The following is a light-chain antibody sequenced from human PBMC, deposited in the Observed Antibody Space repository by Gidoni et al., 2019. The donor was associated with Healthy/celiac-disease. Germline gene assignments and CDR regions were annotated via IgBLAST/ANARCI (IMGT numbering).Light chain of an antibody. CDR3: QQYKNWPPT. J-gene: IGKJ4*01. V-gene: IGKV3-15*01. Sequence: EILLTQSTATLSVSPGERATLSGRASQSVSSNLAWYQQKPGQAPRLLIYGASTRATGIPGRFSGSGSGTEFTLTISSLKAEDVAVYDCQQYKNWPPTFGGGTKVEIK. CDR1: QSVSSN. CDR2: GAS.